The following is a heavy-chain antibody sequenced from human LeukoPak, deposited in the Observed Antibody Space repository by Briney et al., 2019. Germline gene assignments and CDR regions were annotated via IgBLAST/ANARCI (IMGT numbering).Heavy chain of an antibody. CDR3: ASLVNGAYY. CDR2: ISAYNGNT. CDR1: GYTFTGYY. J-gene: IGHJ4*02. Sequence: ASVKVSCKASGYTFTGYYMHWVRQAPGQGLEWMGWISAYNGNTNYAQKLQGRVTMTTDTSTSTAYMELRSLRSDDTAVYYCASLVNGAYYWGQGTLVTVSS. V-gene: IGHV1-18*04. D-gene: IGHD3-22*01.